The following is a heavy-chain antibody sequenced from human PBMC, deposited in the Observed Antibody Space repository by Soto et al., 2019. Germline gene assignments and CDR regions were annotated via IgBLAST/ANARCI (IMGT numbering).Heavy chain of an antibody. J-gene: IGHJ6*02. V-gene: IGHV1-2*02. CDR1: GYTFTGYY. Sequence: ASVKVSCKASGYTFTGYYMHWVRQAPGQGLEWMGWINPNSGGTNYAQKFQGRVTMTRDTSISTAYMELSRLRSDDTAVYYCARDLRGYSYAYGMDVRGQGTTVTVSS. CDR2: INPNSGGT. D-gene: IGHD5-18*01. CDR3: ARDLRGYSYAYGMDV.